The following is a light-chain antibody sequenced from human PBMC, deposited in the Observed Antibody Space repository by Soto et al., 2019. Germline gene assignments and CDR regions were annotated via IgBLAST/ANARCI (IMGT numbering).Light chain of an antibody. Sequence: EIVLTQSPGTLSLSPGEGATLSCRASQSVSSSYLAWYQQKPGQAPRLLVYGASSRATGIPDRFSGSGSGTEFTLTISSLEPEDFAVYYCQQYANSPLAFGPGTKVDIK. J-gene: IGKJ3*01. V-gene: IGKV3-20*01. CDR3: QQYANSPLA. CDR2: GAS. CDR1: QSVSSSY.